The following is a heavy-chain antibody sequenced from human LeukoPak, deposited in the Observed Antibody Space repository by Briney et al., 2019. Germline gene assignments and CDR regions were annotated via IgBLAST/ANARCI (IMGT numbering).Heavy chain of an antibody. CDR2: INWNGGST. CDR1: GFTFDDYG. CDR3: ARVMTFTMVRGVITTLDYYYYMDV. D-gene: IGHD3-10*01. V-gene: IGHV3-20*04. Sequence: GGSLRLSCAASGFTFDDYGMSWVRQAPGKGLEWVSGINWNGGSTGYADSVKGRFTISRDNAKNSLYLQMNSLRAEDTALYYCARVMTFTMVRGVITTLDYYYYMDVWGKGTTVTASS. J-gene: IGHJ6*03.